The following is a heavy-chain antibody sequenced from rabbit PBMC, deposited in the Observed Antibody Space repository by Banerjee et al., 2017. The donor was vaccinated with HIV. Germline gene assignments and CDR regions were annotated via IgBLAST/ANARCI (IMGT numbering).Heavy chain of an antibody. CDR2: IYVGSSGST. CDR1: GFTLSSYH. CDR3: ARDLAGVTGWNFGL. Sequence: QEQLEESGGDLVKPEGSLTLTCTASGFTLSSYHMCWVRQAPGKGLEWIACIYVGSSGSTYYANWAKGRFTISKTSSTAVTLQMTSLTAADTATYFCARDLAGVTGWNFGLWGPGTLVTVS. D-gene: IGHD4-1*01. J-gene: IGHJ4*01. V-gene: IGHV1S45*01.